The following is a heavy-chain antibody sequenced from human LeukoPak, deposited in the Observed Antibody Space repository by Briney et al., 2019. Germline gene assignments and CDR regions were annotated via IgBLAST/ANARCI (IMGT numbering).Heavy chain of an antibody. CDR1: GGSISSYY. CDR2: IYNSGST. V-gene: IGHV4-59*01. CDR3: ARVGEGSYYNIFDY. Sequence: SETLSLTCTVSGGSISSYYWSWIRQPPGKGLEWIGYIYNSGSTKYNPSLKSRVTISVDTSKNQFSLKLSSATAADTAVYYCARVGEGSYYNIFDYWGQGTLVTVSS. J-gene: IGHJ4*02. D-gene: IGHD3-10*01.